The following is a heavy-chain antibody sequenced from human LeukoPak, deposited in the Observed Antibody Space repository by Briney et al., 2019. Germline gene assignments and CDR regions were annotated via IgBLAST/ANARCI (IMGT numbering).Heavy chain of an antibody. CDR3: ARDHCSSSSCYFGEWIFYY. V-gene: IGHV1-18*01. D-gene: IGHD2-2*01. J-gene: IGHJ4*02. CDR2: ISGYNDNT. CDR1: GYNLTLNG. Sequence: ASGLFSCKTSGYNLTLNGIRWARHAPGQGPEWSGWISGYNDNTNSAQAVQGRVSMTTDTATSTAYMELRSLTSDDAAVYYCARDHCSSSSCYFGEWIFYYWGQGILVTVSS.